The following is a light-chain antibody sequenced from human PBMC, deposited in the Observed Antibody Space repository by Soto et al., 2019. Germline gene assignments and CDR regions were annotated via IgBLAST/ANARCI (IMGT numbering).Light chain of an antibody. CDR1: QSISSW. J-gene: IGKJ4*01. V-gene: IGKV1-5*03. Sequence: DIQMTQSPSTLSASVGDRVTITCRASQSISSWLAWYQQKPGKAPKLLIYKASSLESGVPSRFSASGSGTEFTLTSSSLQADDLATYYCQPYNSYLTFGGGTKVEIK. CDR3: QPYNSYLT. CDR2: KAS.